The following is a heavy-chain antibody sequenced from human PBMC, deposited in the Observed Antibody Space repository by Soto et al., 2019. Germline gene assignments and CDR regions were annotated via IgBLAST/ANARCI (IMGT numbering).Heavy chain of an antibody. V-gene: IGHV4-31*03. J-gene: IGHJ6*02. CDR2: IYYSGST. CDR3: ARGPDGSGRIFSGGMDV. D-gene: IGHD3-10*01. Sequence: QVQLQESGPGLVKPSQTLSLTCTVSGGSISSGGYYWSWIRQHPGKGPEWIGYIYYSGSTYYNPSLKSRVTISVDTSKNQFSLKLSSVTAADTAVYYCARGPDGSGRIFSGGMDVWGQGTTVTVSS. CDR1: GGSISSGGYY.